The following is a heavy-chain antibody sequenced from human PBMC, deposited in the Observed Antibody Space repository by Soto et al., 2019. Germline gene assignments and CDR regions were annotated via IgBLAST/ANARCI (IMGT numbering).Heavy chain of an antibody. D-gene: IGHD3-22*01. Sequence: GASSEGSCKASGYTFTSYYMHWVRQAPGQGLEWMGIINPSGGSTSYAQKFQGRVTMTRDTSTSTVYMELSSLRSEDTAVYYCARAHPRYYYDSSGYVLGWFDPWGQGTLVTVSS. J-gene: IGHJ5*02. CDR3: ARAHPRYYYDSSGYVLGWFDP. CDR2: INPSGGST. V-gene: IGHV1-46*03. CDR1: GYTFTSYY.